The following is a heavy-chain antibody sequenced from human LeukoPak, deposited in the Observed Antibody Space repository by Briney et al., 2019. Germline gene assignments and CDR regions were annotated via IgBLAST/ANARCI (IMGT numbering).Heavy chain of an antibody. CDR3: AKELAGTGYSSSWYAYYYYGMDV. D-gene: IGHD6-13*01. CDR1: GFTFSSYA. J-gene: IGHJ6*02. CDR2: ISGSGGST. V-gene: IGHV3-23*01. Sequence: PEGSLRLSCAASGFTFSSYAMSWVRQAPGKGLEWVSAISGSGGSTYYADSVKGRFTISRDNSKNTLYLQMNSLRAEDTAVYYCAKELAGTGYSSSWYAYYYYGMDVWGQGTTVTVSS.